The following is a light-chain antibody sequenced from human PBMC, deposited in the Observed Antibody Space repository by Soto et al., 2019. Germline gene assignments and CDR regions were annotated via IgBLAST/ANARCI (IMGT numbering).Light chain of an antibody. CDR3: RSYAGSYTYV. V-gene: IGLV2-14*01. CDR2: EVS. J-gene: IGLJ1*01. Sequence: QSVLTQPASVSGSPGQSIAISCTGSSSDVGIYNYVSWYQQHPGKVPKLIIYEVSNRPSGVSNRFSGSKSGNTASLTISGLQAEDEADYYCRSYAGSYTYVFGTGTKVTVL. CDR1: SSDVGIYNY.